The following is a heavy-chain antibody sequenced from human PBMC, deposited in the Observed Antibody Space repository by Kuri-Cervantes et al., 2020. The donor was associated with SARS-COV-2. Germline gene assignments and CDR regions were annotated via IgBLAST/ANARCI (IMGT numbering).Heavy chain of an antibody. CDR2: IYYSGST. CDR1: GGSISSSSYY. CDR3: ARGSGEVGVFDY. J-gene: IGHJ4*02. D-gene: IGHD3-3*01. V-gene: IGHV4-39*07. Sequence: SETLSLTCTVSGGSISSSSYYWGWIRQPPGKGLEWIGSIYYSGSTYYNPSLKSRVTISVDTSKNQFSLKLSSVTAADTAVYYCARGSGEVGVFDYWGQGALVTVSS.